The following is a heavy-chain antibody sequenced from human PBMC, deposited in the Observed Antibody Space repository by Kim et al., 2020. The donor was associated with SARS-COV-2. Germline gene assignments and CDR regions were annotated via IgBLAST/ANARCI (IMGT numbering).Heavy chain of an antibody. J-gene: IGHJ6*02. Sequence: VEGRFTISRDNSKNTLYLQMNSLRAEDTAVYYCARDYYSVWGTPYGMDGWGQGTTVTVSS. V-gene: IGHV3-30*07. CDR3: ARDYYSVWGTPYGMDG. D-gene: IGHD3-16*01.